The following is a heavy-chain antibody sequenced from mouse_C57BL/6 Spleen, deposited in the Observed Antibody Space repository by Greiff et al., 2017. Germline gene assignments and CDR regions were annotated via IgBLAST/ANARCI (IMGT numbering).Heavy chain of an antibody. CDR1: GYTFTSYW. CDR2: INPSNGGT. J-gene: IGHJ3*01. Sequence: QVQLQQPGTELVKPGASVKLSCKASGYTFTSYWMPWVKQRPGQGLEWIGNINPSNGGTNYNEKFKSKATLTVDKSSSTAYLQLSRLTSEASAVYDCARFPGGSIVKGAYWGQGTLVTVSA. D-gene: IGHD2-5*01. CDR3: ARFPGGSIVKGAY. V-gene: IGHV1-53*01.